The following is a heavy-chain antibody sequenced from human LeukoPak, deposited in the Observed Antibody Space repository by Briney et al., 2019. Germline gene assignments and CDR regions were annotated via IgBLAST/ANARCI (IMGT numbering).Heavy chain of an antibody. J-gene: IGHJ4*02. Sequence: ASVKVSCKASGYTFTTYGINWVRQAPGQRLEWMGWINAGNSNRKYSQKFQDRVTITRETSATTAYMELNSLTSEDTAVYYCARVSDDSGWNFDYWGQGTLVTVSS. V-gene: IGHV1-3*01. CDR2: INAGNSNR. CDR1: GYTFTTYG. D-gene: IGHD6-19*01. CDR3: ARVSDDSGWNFDY.